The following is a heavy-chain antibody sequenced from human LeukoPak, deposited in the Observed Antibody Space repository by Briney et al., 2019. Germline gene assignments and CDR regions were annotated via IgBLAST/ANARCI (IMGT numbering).Heavy chain of an antibody. J-gene: IGHJ3*01. D-gene: IGHD6-19*01. Sequence: KPWEALKISCKGSGYIFSIYWLGLGRQMPRKGLELMGLVYPGDSDTTYRPSFQGQDTLSADKSISTAYLQWLSLKPSDTAMYYCARRSPMAGDAFDFWGQGTMVIVSS. CDR1: GYIFSIYW. V-gene: IGHV5-51*01. CDR2: VYPGDSDT. CDR3: ARRSPMAGDAFDF.